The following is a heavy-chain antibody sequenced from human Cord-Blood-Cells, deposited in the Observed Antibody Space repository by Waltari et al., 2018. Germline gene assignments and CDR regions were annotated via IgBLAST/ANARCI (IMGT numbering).Heavy chain of an antibody. J-gene: IGHJ4*02. CDR3: ARVSRQSNDFWSGYYDY. D-gene: IGHD3-3*01. V-gene: IGHV1-69*01. CDR2: ITPIFGTA. Sequence: QVQLVQSGAEVKKHGSSVKASCKASGGTFTSYANSWARQAPGQGLEWMGGITPIFGTANYAQKFQGRVTITADESTSTAYMELSSLRSEDTAVYYCARVSRQSNDFWSGYYDYWGQGTLVTVSS. CDR1: GGTFTSYA.